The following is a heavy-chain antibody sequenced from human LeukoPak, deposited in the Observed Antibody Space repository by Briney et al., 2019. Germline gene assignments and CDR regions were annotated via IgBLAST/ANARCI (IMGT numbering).Heavy chain of an antibody. CDR2: IKDDGSEK. Sequence: GGSLRLSCAASGFTFSRYWMSWVRQAPGKGQGWVANIKDDGSEKYYVDSVKGRFTISRDNAKNSLYLQMNSLRAEDTAVYYCVEEDTEYGDYWGQGALVTVSS. D-gene: IGHD4-17*01. V-gene: IGHV3-7*01. CDR3: VEEDTEYGDY. J-gene: IGHJ4*02. CDR1: GFTFSRYW.